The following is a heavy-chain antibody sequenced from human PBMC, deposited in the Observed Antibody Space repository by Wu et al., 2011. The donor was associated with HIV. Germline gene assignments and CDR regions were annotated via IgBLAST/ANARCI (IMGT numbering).Heavy chain of an antibody. V-gene: IGHV1-46*01. Sequence: QVQLVQSGAEVNKPGASVKVSCKASGYTLTSYYMHWVRQAPGQGLEWMGLINPSGGSTSLAQKFQGRVTMTRNTSISTAYMELSSLRSEDTAVYYCARGRGLQAFEFWGRGTLVTVSP. CDR3: ARGRGLQAFEF. D-gene: IGHD3-10*01. CDR1: GYTLTSYY. J-gene: IGHJ4*02. CDR2: INPSGGST.